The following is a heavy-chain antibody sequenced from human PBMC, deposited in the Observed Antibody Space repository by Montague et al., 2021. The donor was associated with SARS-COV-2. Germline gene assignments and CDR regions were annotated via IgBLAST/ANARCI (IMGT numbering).Heavy chain of an antibody. D-gene: IGHD6-13*01. J-gene: IGHJ5*02. Sequence: SLRLSCAASGFTFSSYSMNWLRRAPGKGLEWVSTISCTGTVTYXXXSXXXRLTISRDNSKNTLYLQMNSLRAEGTAVYYCAKDQRTQQLVRRCIRPWGQGTLVTVPS. CDR2: ISCTGTVT. CDR3: AKDQRTQQLVRRCIRP. CDR1: GFTFSSYS. V-gene: IGHV3-23*01.